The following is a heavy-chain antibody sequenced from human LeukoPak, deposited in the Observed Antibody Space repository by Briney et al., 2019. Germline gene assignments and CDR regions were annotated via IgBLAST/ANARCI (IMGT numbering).Heavy chain of an antibody. CDR3: AKTDGDFDAFDI. V-gene: IGHV3-53*01. D-gene: IGHD7-27*01. J-gene: IGHJ3*02. CDR1: GFTVSSNY. CDR2: IYSGGST. Sequence: GGSLRLSCAASGFTVSSNYMSWVRQAPGKGLEWVSVIYSGGSTYYADSVKGRFTISRDNSKNTLHLQMNSLRAEDTAVYYCAKTDGDFDAFDIWGQGTMVTVSS.